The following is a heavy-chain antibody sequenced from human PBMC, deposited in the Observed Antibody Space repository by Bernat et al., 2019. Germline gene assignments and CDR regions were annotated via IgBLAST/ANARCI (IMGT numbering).Heavy chain of an antibody. CDR1: GYTFTSFD. CDR2: MNPNSGNT. Sequence: QVQLVQSGAEVKKPGASVKVSCKASGYTFTSFDINWVRQAAGQGPEWMGWMNPNSGNTGYAQKFQGRVTMTRDTPTNTAYMDLSSLTSEDTAVYYCARGRDSSSHLDYGGQGTLLTVSS. CDR3: ARGRDSSSHLDY. J-gene: IGHJ4*02. D-gene: IGHD6-13*01. V-gene: IGHV1-8*01.